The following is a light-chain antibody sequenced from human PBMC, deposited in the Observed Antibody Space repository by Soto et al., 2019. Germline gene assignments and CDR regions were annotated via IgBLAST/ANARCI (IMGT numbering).Light chain of an antibody. J-gene: IGKJ3*01. CDR1: QSVSSSY. V-gene: IGKV3-20*01. CDR2: GAS. Sequence: EIVLTQSPGTLSLSPGERATLSCRASQSVSSSYLAWYQQKPGQAPRLLIYGASSRATGIPDRFSGSGSGTDFTLTISRLEPEDFAVYYCQQYGSSPPSTCGPGTKVDIK. CDR3: QQYGSSPPST.